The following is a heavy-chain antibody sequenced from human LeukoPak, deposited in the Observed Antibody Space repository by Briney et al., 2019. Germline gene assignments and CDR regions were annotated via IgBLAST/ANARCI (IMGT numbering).Heavy chain of an antibody. CDR1: GYTFTSYY. CDR3: ARRGIAVAGPDY. V-gene: IGHV1-46*01. Sequence: ASVKVSCKASGYTFTSYYMHWVRQAPGQGLEWMGIINPSGGSTSYAQKFQGRVTMTRDTSTSTVYMELGSLRSEDTAVYYCARRGIAVAGPDYWGQGTLVTVSS. CDR2: INPSGGST. D-gene: IGHD6-19*01. J-gene: IGHJ4*02.